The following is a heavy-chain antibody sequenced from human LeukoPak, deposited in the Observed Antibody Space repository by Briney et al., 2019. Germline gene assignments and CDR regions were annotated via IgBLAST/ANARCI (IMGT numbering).Heavy chain of an antibody. CDR1: GGSISSGSYY. D-gene: IGHD3-22*01. J-gene: IGHJ4*02. Sequence: SQTLSLTCTVSGGSISSGSYYWSWIRQPAGKGLEWIGYIYYSGSTNYNPSLKSRVTISVDTSKNQSSLKLSSVTAADTAVYYCARTLSRSVTMIVVVYDYWGQGTLVTVSS. CDR3: ARTLSRSVTMIVVVYDY. V-gene: IGHV4-61*09. CDR2: IYYSGST.